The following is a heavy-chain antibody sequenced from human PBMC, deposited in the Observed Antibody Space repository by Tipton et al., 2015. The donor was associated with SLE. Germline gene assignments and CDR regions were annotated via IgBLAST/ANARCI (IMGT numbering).Heavy chain of an antibody. CDR1: GGSISSYY. CDR3: ARHFSGSYSFDY. V-gene: IGHV4-4*07. CDR2: IHSSGST. Sequence: TLSLTCTVSGGSISSYYWSWIRQPAGKGLEWIGQIHSSGSTSYNPSLKSRVSISVYMSKNQVSLKLSSVTAADTALYYCARHFSGSYSFDYWGQGKLVTASS. J-gene: IGHJ4*02. D-gene: IGHD1-26*01.